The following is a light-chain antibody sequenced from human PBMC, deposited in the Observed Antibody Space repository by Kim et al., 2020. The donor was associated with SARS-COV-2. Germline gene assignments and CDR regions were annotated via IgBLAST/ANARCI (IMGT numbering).Light chain of an antibody. J-gene: IGKJ2*01. Sequence: EIVMTQSLATLSVSPGERATLSCRASQSVSSNLAWYQQKPGQAPRLLIYGASTRATGIPARFSGSGSGTEFTLTISSLQSEDFAVYYCQQYNNCPLMYTFGHLTKLDI. CDR1: QSVSSN. CDR3: QQYNNCPLMYT. V-gene: IGKV3-15*01. CDR2: GAS.